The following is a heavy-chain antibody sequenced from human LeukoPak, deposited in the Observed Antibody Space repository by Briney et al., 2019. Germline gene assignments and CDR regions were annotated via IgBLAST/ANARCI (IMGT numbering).Heavy chain of an antibody. J-gene: IGHJ4*02. CDR1: GYTFTSYD. CDR2: MNPNSGNT. CDR3: ARYRDMTYCSSTSCYYGYFDY. V-gene: IGHV1-8*01. D-gene: IGHD2-2*01. Sequence: ASVKVSCKASGYTFTSYDINWVRQATGQGLEWMGWMNPNSGNTGYAQKFQGRVTMTRNNSISTAYMELSSLRSEDTAVYYCARYRDMTYCSSTSCYYGYFDYWGQGTLVTVSS.